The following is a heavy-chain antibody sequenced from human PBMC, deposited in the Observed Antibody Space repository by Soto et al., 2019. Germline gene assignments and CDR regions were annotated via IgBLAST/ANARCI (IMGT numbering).Heavy chain of an antibody. J-gene: IGHJ6*02. D-gene: IGHD1-26*01. Sequence: SETLSLTCAVDGGSFGGYDWSWIRQPPGKGLEWIGEINHSGSTNYNPSLKSRVTISVDTSKNQFSLKLSSVTAADTAVYYCEGRGSYRYYYYGMDVWGQGTTVTVSS. CDR3: EGRGSYRYYYYGMDV. CDR2: INHSGST. V-gene: IGHV4-34*01. CDR1: GGSFGGYD.